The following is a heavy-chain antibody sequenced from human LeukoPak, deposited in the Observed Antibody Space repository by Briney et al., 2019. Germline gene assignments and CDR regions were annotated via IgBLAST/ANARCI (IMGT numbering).Heavy chain of an antibody. V-gene: IGHV3-23*01. Sequence: GGSLRLSCAASGFTFNNFAMSWVRQAPGKGLEWVSAISGSGGSTYYADSVKGRFTISRDNSKNTLYLQMNSLRAEDTAVYYCAKDSHGTYCTNGVCYTPPDYWGQGTLVTVSS. D-gene: IGHD2-8*01. CDR3: AKDSHGTYCTNGVCYTPPDY. J-gene: IGHJ4*02. CDR1: GFTFNNFA. CDR2: ISGSGGST.